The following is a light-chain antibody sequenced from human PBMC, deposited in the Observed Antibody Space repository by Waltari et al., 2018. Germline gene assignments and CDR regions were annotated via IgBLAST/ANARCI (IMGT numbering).Light chain of an antibody. J-gene: IGLJ2*01. V-gene: IGLV1-40*01. CDR3: QSYDNTGRGSVL. CDR2: VNP. CDR1: SSSIRAVD. Sequence: SILTLPHSVSGAPGQRVINSCTGISSSIRAVDVTWYQVRPIAVPKLPMYVNPNRPSGVPDRSSAPKSGTAASLVIAGLQPDDEAHYYCQSYDNTGRGSVLIGGGTQVTVL.